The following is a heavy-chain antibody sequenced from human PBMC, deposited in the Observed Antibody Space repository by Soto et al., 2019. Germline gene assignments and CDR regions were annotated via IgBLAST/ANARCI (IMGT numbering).Heavy chain of an antibody. CDR3: VRDIRVASA. CDR2: IKQDGSEK. Sequence: ELQLVESGGGLVQPGGSLRLSCAASGFIFSNYWMSWVRQAPGKGLEWVANIKQDGSEKYYVDSVKGRFTISRDNAKNTVFLQMNSLRAEDTAVYYCVRDIRVASAWGQGTLVTVSS. J-gene: IGHJ4*02. V-gene: IGHV3-7*01. CDR1: GFIFSNYW. D-gene: IGHD3-3*01.